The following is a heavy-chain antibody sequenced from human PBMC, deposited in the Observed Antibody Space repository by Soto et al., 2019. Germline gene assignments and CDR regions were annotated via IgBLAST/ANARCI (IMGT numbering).Heavy chain of an antibody. V-gene: IGHV3-9*01. D-gene: IGHD3-9*01. J-gene: IGHJ5*02. CDR2: ISWDSATV. CDR1: GFTFDNCA. CDR3: VQGRYPTMATPLDH. Sequence: GGSLRLSCSASGFTFDNCAMHWVRQAPGKGPEWVSGISWDSATVGYAESVKGRFTITRDDDKNSLYLQMDSLRREDTALYYCVQGRYPTMATPLDHWGQGTLVTVSS.